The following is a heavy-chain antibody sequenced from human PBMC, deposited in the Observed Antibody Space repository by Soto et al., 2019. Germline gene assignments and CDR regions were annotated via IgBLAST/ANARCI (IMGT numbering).Heavy chain of an antibody. CDR1: GYTFTSYG. CDR3: ARHNSQWPDWFDP. J-gene: IGHJ5*02. Sequence: QVQQVQSGAEVKRPGASAKVSCKASGYTFTSYGFSWVRQAPGQGLEWMGWISAYDGSTNYAQKFQGRVSMTTDTSARTAYMKLKSLRPDDTAVYYCARHNSQWPDWFDPWGQGTQVTVSS. CDR2: ISAYDGST. D-gene: IGHD1-1*01. V-gene: IGHV1-18*01.